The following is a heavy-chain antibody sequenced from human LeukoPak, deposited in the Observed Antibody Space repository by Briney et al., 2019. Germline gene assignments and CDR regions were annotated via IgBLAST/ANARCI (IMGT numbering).Heavy chain of an antibody. D-gene: IGHD6-19*01. Sequence: GASVKVSCKASGYTSTGYYMHWVRQAPGQGLEWMGRINPNSGGTNYAQKFEGRVTMTRDTSISTAYMELSRLRSDDTAVYYCARTVAGDNDAFDIWGQGTMVTVSS. CDR2: INPNSGGT. CDR1: GYTSTGYY. J-gene: IGHJ3*02. V-gene: IGHV1-2*06. CDR3: ARTVAGDNDAFDI.